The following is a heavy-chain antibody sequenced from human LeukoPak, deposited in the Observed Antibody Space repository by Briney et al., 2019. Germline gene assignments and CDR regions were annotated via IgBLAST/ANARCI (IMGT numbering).Heavy chain of an antibody. CDR1: GGSISSSSYY. J-gene: IGHJ4*02. Sequence: PSETLSFTCTVSGGSISSSSYYWGWIRQPPGKGLEWIGSIYYSGNTYYNPSLKSRVTISVDTSKNQFSLKLSSVTAADTAVYYCAARLSSGWYYFDYWGQGALVTVSS. CDR3: AARLSSGWYYFDY. V-gene: IGHV4-39*01. CDR2: IYYSGNT. D-gene: IGHD6-19*01.